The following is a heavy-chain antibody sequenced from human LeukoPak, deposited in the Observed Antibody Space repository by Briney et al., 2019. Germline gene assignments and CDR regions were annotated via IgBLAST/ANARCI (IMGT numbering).Heavy chain of an antibody. D-gene: IGHD5-18*01. J-gene: IGHJ4*02. Sequence: PGGSLRLSCVASGFMFSDFAMSWVRQAPGKGLEWVSGISDSGRGTYYRDSVKGRCLISRDNSKKTVYLQLNNLRVEDTALYFCARHDSFIPYWGQGMLVTVSS. CDR3: ARHDSFIPY. CDR1: GFMFSDFA. V-gene: IGHV3-23*01. CDR2: ISDSGRGT.